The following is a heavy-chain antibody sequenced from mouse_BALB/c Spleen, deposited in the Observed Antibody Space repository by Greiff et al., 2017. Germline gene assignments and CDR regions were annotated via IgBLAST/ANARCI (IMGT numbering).Heavy chain of an antibody. CDR3: AIYDYGAWFAY. J-gene: IGHJ3*01. CDR1: GFTFSSYA. Sequence: EVQLQESGGGLVKPGGSLKLSCAASGFTFSSYAMSWVRQTPEKRLEWVASISSGGSTYYPDSVKGRFTISRDNARNILYLQMSSLRSEDTAMYYCAIYDYGAWFAYWGQGTLVTVSA. CDR2: ISSGGST. V-gene: IGHV5-6-5*01. D-gene: IGHD2-4*01.